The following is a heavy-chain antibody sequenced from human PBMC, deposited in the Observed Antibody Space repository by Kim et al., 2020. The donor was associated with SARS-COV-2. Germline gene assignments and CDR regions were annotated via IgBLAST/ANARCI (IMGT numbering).Heavy chain of an antibody. D-gene: IGHD6-13*01. CDR3: AKDMGGAGAGDFDH. J-gene: IGHJ4*02. V-gene: IGHV3-9*01. Sequence: GGSLRLSCAASGFTFDNYGMHWVRQVQGKGLEWVAGMSWNGGKIGYADSVKGRFTISRDNAKDSLYLQMNSLRAEDTAFYFCAKDMGGAGAGDFDHWGKGTLVTVSS. CDR1: GFTFDNYG. CDR2: MSWNGGKI.